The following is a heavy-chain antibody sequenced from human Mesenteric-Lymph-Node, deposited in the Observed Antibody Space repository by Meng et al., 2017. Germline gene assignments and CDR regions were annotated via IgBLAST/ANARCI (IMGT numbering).Heavy chain of an antibody. D-gene: IGHD2-2*01. V-gene: IGHV4-31*01. CDR2: IYYSGST. CDR1: GGSISSGGYY. CDR3: ARDEVVVVPAAMSAAHYYYGMDV. Sequence: SETLSLTCTVSGGSISSGGYYWSWIRQHPGKGLEWIGYIYYSGSTYYNPSLKSLVTISVDTSKNQFSLKLSSVTAADTAVYYCARDEVVVVPAAMSAAHYYYGMDVWGQGTTVTVSS. J-gene: IGHJ6*02.